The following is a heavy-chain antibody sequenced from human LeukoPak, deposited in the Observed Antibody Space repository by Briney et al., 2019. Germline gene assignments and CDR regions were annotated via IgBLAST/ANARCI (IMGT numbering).Heavy chain of an antibody. J-gene: IGHJ5*02. CDR2: ISGSGGST. V-gene: IGHV3-23*01. D-gene: IGHD5-12*01. CDR3: AKDWDSGYDYAVSHWFDP. CDR1: GFTFSSYA. Sequence: GGSLRLSCAASGFTFSSYAMSWVRQAPGKGLEWVSAISGSGGSTYYADSVKGRFTISRDNSKNTLYLQMNSLRAEDTAVYYCAKDWDSGYDYAVSHWFDPWGQGTLVTVSS.